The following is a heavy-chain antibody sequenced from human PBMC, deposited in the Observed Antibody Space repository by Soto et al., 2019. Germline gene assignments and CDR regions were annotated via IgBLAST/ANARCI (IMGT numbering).Heavy chain of an antibody. D-gene: IGHD6-13*01. CDR2: ISGSDTT. J-gene: IGHJ4*02. CDR1: GCPVSSNY. CDR3: AKDIRLVPRGYFDY. Sequence: GGSLRLSCAASGCPVSSNYMSWVRQAPGQGLEWVSAISGSDTTYYADSVKGRFTISRDNAKNTLSLQMNSLRAEDTAIYYCAKDIRLVPRGYFDYWGQGSLVTVSS. V-gene: IGHV3-23*01.